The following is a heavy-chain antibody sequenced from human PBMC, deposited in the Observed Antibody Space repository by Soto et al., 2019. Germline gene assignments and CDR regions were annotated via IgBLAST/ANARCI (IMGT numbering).Heavy chain of an antibody. CDR3: AGSSASSSDY. V-gene: IGHV4-61*01. J-gene: IGHJ4*02. CDR2: IYYSGST. D-gene: IGHD6-6*01. CDR1: GGSVSSGSYY. Sequence: SETLSLTCTVSGGSVSSGSYYWSWIRQPPGKGLEWIGYIYYSGSTNYNPSLKSRVTISVDTSKNQFSLKLSSVTAVDTAVYYCAGSSASSSDYWGQGTLVTVSS.